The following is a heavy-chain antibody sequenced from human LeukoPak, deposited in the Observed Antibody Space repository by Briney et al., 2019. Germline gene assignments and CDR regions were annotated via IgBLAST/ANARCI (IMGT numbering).Heavy chain of an antibody. CDR3: ASSTTVTTFYFDY. J-gene: IGHJ4*02. CDR1: GGSISGGGYS. CDR2: IYHSGST. V-gene: IGHV4-30-2*01. Sequence: SQTLSLTCAVSGGSISGGGYSWSWIRQPPGKGLEWIGYIYHSGSTYYNPSLKSRVTISVDRSKNQFSLKLSSVTAADTAVYYCASSTTVTTFYFDYWGQGTLVTVSS. D-gene: IGHD4-11*01.